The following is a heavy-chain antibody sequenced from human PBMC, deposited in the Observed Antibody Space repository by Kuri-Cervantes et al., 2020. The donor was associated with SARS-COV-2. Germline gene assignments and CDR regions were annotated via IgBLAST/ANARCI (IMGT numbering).Heavy chain of an antibody. CDR1: GGSFSGYY. J-gene: IGHJ6*03. Sequence: SETLSLTCAVYGGSFSGYYWSWIRQPPGKGLEWIGEINHSGSTNYNPSLKSRVTISVDTSKNQFSLKLSSVTAADTAVYYCARDGLTGYYDYYMDVWGKGTTVTVSS. V-gene: IGHV4-34*01. CDR3: ARDGLTGYYDYYMDV. D-gene: IGHD3-9*01. CDR2: INHSGST.